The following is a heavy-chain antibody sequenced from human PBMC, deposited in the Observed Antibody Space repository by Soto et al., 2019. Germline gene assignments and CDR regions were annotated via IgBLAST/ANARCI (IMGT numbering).Heavy chain of an antibody. J-gene: IGHJ4*02. CDR2: ISAYNGNT. Sequence: ASVKVSCKASGYTFSSYGITWVRQAPGQGLEWMGWISAYNGNTDYAQNLQDRVTMTTDTSTSTAYMEVRRLRSDDTAVYYCAKSVTISGKVTRFDQWGQET. CDR1: GYTFSSYG. V-gene: IGHV1-18*01. D-gene: IGHD3-3*02. CDR3: AKSVTISGKVTRFDQ.